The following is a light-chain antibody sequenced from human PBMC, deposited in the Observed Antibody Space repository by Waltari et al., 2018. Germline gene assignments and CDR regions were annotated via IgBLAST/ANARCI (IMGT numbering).Light chain of an antibody. V-gene: IGKV4-1*01. J-gene: IGKJ4*01. Sequence: DIVMTQSPDSLAVSLGERATINCKSSRICSSNNRNCLAWYPQKPGQPPKLLAYWASTRESGVPDRFSASGSGTDFTLTISSLQAEDVAVYYCQQYSNTPLTFGGGTRVEIK. CDR2: WAS. CDR1: RICSSNNRNC. CDR3: QQYSNTPLT.